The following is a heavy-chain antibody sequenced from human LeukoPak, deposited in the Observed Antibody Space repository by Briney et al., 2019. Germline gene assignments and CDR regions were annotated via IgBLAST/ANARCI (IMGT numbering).Heavy chain of an antibody. V-gene: IGHV1-8*01. CDR2: MNPNSGNT. CDR3: ARPKAPYYYDSSGYYFFDY. Sequence: ASVKVSCKASGYTFTSYDINWVRQATGQGLEWMGWMNPNSGNTGYAQKFQGRVTMTRNTSISTAYMELSSLRSEDTAVYYCARPKAPYYYDSSGYYFFDYWGQGTLVTVSS. D-gene: IGHD3-22*01. J-gene: IGHJ4*02. CDR1: GYTFTSYD.